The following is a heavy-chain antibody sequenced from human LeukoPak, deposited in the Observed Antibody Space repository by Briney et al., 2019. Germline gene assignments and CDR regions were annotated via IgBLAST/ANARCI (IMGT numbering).Heavy chain of an antibody. CDR2: ISDNSGNT. V-gene: IGHV3-23*01. Sequence: RGSLRLSCAACGFTYSSFAMSWVRQAPGQGLEWVSAISDNSGNTYYADSVKGRFTISRDNSENTLYLQMNSLRAEDTALYYCSNGRTSSGTLQHDYWGQGTLVTVSS. CDR1: GFTYSSFA. D-gene: IGHD6-19*01. CDR3: SNGRTSSGTLQHDY. J-gene: IGHJ4*02.